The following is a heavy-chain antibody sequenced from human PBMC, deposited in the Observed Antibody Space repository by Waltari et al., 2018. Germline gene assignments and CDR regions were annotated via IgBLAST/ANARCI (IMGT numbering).Heavy chain of an antibody. CDR3: ARYSRGRVVVPAASGYFDY. D-gene: IGHD2-2*01. CDR1: GGSFSGYY. CDR2: INHSGST. J-gene: IGHJ4*02. V-gene: IGHV4-34*01. Sequence: QVQLQQWGAGLLKPSETLSLTCAVYGGSFSGYYWSWIRQTPGKGLEWIGEINHSGSTNYNPSLKSRVTISVDTSKNQFSLKLSSVTAADTAVYYCARYSRGRVVVPAASGYFDYWGQGTLVTVSS.